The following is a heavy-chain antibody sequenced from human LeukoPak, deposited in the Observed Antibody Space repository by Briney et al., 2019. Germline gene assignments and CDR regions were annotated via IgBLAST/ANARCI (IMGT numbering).Heavy chain of an antibody. Sequence: KPSETLSLTCSVSGGSINRSSYYWGWIRQAPGEGLEWIGSVYYDGNTYYNPNPSLKSRATVSMDTSRNQFSLKLRSVTAADTAVYYCTKDSGHHRTDCWGQGTLVTVSS. D-gene: IGHD1-26*01. CDR3: TKDSGHHRTDC. J-gene: IGHJ4*02. CDR1: GGSINRSSYY. CDR2: VYYDGNT. V-gene: IGHV4-39*02.